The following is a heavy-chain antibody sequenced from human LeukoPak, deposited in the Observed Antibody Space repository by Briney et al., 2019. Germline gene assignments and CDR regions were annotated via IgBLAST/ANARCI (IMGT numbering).Heavy chain of an antibody. J-gene: IGHJ4*02. D-gene: IGHD2-21*01. CDR2: VLYDGSNK. Sequence: GGSLRLSCAASGFTFTRYTMHWVRQAPGKGLEGLAVVLYDGSNKYYADSVKGQFTLSRDNSKNTLSLQMNTLRADDTAVYYCVRDNYGGILDFWGQGTLVTVSS. CDR3: VRDNYGGILDF. V-gene: IGHV3-30*04. CDR1: GFTFTRYT.